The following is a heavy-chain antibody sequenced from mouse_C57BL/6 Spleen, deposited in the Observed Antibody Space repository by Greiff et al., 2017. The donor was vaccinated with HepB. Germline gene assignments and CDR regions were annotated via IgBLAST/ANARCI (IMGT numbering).Heavy chain of an antibody. J-gene: IGHJ1*03. Sequence: VQLQQSVAELVRPGASVKLSCTASGFNIKNTYMHWVKQRPEQGLEWIGRIDPANGNTKYAPKFQGKATITADTSSNTAYLQLSSLTSEDTAIYYCARRNYGSSYSWYFDVWGTGTTVTVAS. CDR2: IDPANGNT. CDR3: ARRNYGSSYSWYFDV. D-gene: IGHD1-1*01. V-gene: IGHV14-3*01. CDR1: GFNIKNTY.